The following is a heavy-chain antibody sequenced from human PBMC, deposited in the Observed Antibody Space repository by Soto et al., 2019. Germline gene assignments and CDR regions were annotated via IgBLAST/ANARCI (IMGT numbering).Heavy chain of an antibody. V-gene: IGHV3-21*01. Sequence: PGGSLRLSCAASGFTFSSYSMNWVRQAPGKGLEWVSSISSSSSYIYYADSVKGRFTISRDNAKNSLYLQMNSLRAEDTAVYYCARAFSKTDPYDYWGQGTLVTVSS. J-gene: IGHJ4*02. CDR3: ARAFSKTDPYDY. CDR2: ISSSSSYI. CDR1: GFTFSSYS.